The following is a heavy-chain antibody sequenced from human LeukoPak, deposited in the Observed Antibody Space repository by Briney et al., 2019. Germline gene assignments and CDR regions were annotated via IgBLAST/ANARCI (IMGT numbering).Heavy chain of an antibody. CDR1: GYTFTSYG. D-gene: IGHD2-2*02. CDR2: ISAYIGNT. V-gene: IGHV1-18*01. CDR3: ARAAIPGNWFDP. Sequence: ASVTVSCKASGYTFTSYGISWVRQAPGQGLGWMGWISAYIGNTNYAQKLQGRVSMTTDTSTSTAYMELRSLRSDDTAVYYCARAAIPGNWFDPWGQGTLVTVSS. J-gene: IGHJ5*02.